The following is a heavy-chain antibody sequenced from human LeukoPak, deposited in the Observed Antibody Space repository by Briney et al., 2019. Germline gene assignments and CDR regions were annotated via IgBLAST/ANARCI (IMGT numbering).Heavy chain of an antibody. V-gene: IGHV3-23*01. Sequence: GGSLRLSCAASGFTFSSYAMSWVRQAPGKGLEWVSSITGGGDTYYAESVKGRFTISRDKSQKTLYLQISSLRPEDTARYYCAKWAGDETYSSTYYGPLDHWGQGTQGTGSS. CDR3: AKWAGDETYSSTYYGPLDH. CDR1: GFTFSSYA. CDR2: ITGGGDT. D-gene: IGHD3-3*01. J-gene: IGHJ4*02.